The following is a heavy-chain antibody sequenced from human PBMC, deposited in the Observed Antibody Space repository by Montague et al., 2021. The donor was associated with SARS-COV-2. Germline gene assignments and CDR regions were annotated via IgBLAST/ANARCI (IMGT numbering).Heavy chain of an antibody. D-gene: IGHD4-17*01. J-gene: IGHJ2*01. CDR3: ATLDYGDYYDWYFDL. CDR2: INWNGGST. Sequence: RLSCAASGFTFDDYGMSWVRQAPGKGLEWVSGINWNGGSTGYADSVKGRFTISRDNAKNSLYLQMNSLRAEDTALYYCATLDYGDYYDWYFDLWGRGTLVTVSS. CDR1: GFTFDDYG. V-gene: IGHV3-20*04.